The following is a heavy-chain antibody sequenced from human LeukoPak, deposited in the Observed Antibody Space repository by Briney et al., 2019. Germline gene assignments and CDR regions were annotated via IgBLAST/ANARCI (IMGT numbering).Heavy chain of an antibody. CDR3: ARDASRYDFWSGPPDY. J-gene: IGHJ4*02. V-gene: IGHV3-21*01. D-gene: IGHD3-3*01. CDR1: GFTFSTSS. Sequence: GGSLRLSCTASGFTFSTSSMDWVRQAPGRGLEWVSSISSSSSFIKYPDSVKGRFTISRDNSKNTLYLQMNSLRAEDTAVYYCARDASRYDFWSGPPDYWGQGTLVTVSS. CDR2: ISSSSSFI.